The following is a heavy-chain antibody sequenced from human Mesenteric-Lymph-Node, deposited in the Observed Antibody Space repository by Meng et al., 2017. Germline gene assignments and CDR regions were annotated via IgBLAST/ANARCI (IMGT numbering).Heavy chain of an antibody. V-gene: IGHV3-48*03. Sequence: GESLKISCAASGMSISSHDMNWARLAPGKRLEWIAYISPSGTPYHADSVKGRFTISRDNAKNSLFLQMNSLRVKDTAVYYCVGGHFEYWAQGTLVTVSS. CDR2: ISPSGTP. J-gene: IGHJ4*02. D-gene: IGHD3-16*01. CDR3: VGGHFEY. CDR1: GMSISSHD.